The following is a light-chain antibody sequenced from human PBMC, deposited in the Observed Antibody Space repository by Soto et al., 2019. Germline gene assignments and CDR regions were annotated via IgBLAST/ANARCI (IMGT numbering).Light chain of an antibody. CDR3: SSYTSTNTPYV. CDR1: TSDIGTYSY. V-gene: IGLV2-14*01. J-gene: IGLJ1*01. CDR2: EVS. Sequence: QSALTQPASVSGSPGQSITISCTGTTSDIGTYSYVSWYQQHAGKAPKLIIYEVSHRPSGVSNRFSGSKSGSTASLTISGLQAEDEAHYYCSSYTSTNTPYVFGTGTKVTVL.